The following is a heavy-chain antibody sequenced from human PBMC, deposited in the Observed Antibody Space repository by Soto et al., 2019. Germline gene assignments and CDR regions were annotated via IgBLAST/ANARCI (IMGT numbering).Heavy chain of an antibody. Sequence: EVQVVQSGPEVKKSGESLKISCKGSGYSFTSNWIGWVRQMPGKGLEWMGIIYPSDSDTRYSPSFQGQVTISADKSISTAYLQWSSLKASDTAMYYCARPPSGITTFFDSWGQGTLVTVSS. CDR1: GYSFTSNW. CDR3: ARPPSGITTFFDS. V-gene: IGHV5-51*01. J-gene: IGHJ4*02. CDR2: IYPSDSDT. D-gene: IGHD3-10*01.